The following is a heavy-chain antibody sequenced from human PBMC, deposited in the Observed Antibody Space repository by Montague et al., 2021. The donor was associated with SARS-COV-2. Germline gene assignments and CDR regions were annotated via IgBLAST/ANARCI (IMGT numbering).Heavy chain of an antibody. D-gene: IGHD4-23*01. V-gene: IGHV4-59*01. CDR1: GGSITGYY. J-gene: IGHJ3*02. Sequence: SETLSLTCTVSGGSITGYYWSWLRRSPGKGLEWIAYIYDGGAVNYNPSLGRRVTISTDTSKNQLSLKVNSVTAADTDVYYCVRDHPYGGPRGAFDIWGQGTVVTVSS. CDR2: IYDGGAV. CDR3: VRDHPYGGPRGAFDI.